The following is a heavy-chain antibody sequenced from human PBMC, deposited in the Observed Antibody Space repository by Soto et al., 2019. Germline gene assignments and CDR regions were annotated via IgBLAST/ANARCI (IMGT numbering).Heavy chain of an antibody. CDR1: GFSLTRNAVG. CDR3: AHGSGWLFDF. CDR2: IYWDDDN. D-gene: IGHD6-19*01. V-gene: IGHV2-5*02. J-gene: IGHJ4*02. Sequence: QITLKESGPTLVKPTQTLTLTYTFSGFSLTRNAVGVGWFRQPPGKALEWLALIYWDDDNHYSPSLKSRLTFTKDTSKNQVVLIMTNMDPVDTATYYCAHGSGWLFDFWGQGTLVTVS.